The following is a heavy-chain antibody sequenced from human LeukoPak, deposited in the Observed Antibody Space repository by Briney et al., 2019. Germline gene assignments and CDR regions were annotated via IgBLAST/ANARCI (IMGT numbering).Heavy chain of an antibody. CDR2: IKEDGSEK. V-gene: IGHV3-7*01. J-gene: IGHJ4*02. CDR1: GFTFTTYW. CDR3: VSAPNSYYLDH. Sequence: GGSLRFSCAASGFTFTTYWMTWVRQVPGKGLEWVANIKEDGSEKYYVDSVEGRFAISRDNTKNSLYLQMNNLRAEDTAVYYCVSAPNSYYLDHWGQGTLVTVSS.